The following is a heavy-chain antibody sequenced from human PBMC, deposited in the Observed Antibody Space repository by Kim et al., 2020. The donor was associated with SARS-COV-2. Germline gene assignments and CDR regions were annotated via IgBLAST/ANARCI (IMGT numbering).Heavy chain of an antibody. D-gene: IGHD3-10*01. V-gene: IGHV3-53*01. CDR3: ARQDPIYYGSGSYYSYYYYGMDV. Sequence: GGSLRLSCAASGFTVSSNYMSWVRQAPGKGLEWVSVIYSGGSTYYADSVKGRFTISRDNSKNTLYLQMNSLRAEDTAVYYCARQDPIYYGSGSYYSYYYYGMDVWGQGTTVTVSS. CDR1: GFTVSSNY. CDR2: IYSGGST. J-gene: IGHJ6*02.